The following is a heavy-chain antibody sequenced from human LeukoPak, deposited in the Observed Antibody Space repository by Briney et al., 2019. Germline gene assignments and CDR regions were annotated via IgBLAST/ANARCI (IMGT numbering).Heavy chain of an antibody. D-gene: IGHD6-13*01. CDR3: ARLPHEQLVRVDY. CDR1: GFSFSGYW. Sequence: GGSLRLSCTASGFSFSGYWMTWVRQTPGKGLEWVANINQDGSKKSYVDSVKGRFTISRDNAKNSLYLQMNSLRAEDTAVYYCARLPHEQLVRVDYWGQGTLVTVSS. CDR2: INQDGSKK. J-gene: IGHJ4*02. V-gene: IGHV3-7*01.